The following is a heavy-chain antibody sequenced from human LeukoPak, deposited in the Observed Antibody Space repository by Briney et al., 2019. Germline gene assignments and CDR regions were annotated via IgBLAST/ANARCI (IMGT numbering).Heavy chain of an antibody. Sequence: GGSLRLSCAASGFTVSSNYMSWVRQAPGKGLEWVSVLYAGGESYYADSVLGRFTIFRDNSNNTVFLEMNSLTADDTAVYFCARDSAGNQYSSGNFDLWGQGTLVTVSS. V-gene: IGHV3-53*01. D-gene: IGHD3-10*01. CDR3: ARDSAGNQYSSGNFDL. CDR2: LYAGGES. CDR1: GFTVSSNY. J-gene: IGHJ4*02.